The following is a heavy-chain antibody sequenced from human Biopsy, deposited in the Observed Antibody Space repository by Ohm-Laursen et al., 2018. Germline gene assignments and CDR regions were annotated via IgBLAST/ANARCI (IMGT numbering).Heavy chain of an antibody. CDR1: GGSFNGYF. Sequence: SQTLSLTCAVYGGSFNGYFWSWIRQPPGKGLEWIGDITQSGSTNYSPSLKSRVTISVDTAKKQFSLSQRFVTAADTAVYYCARVPLPGIGAAYQGRFLYGMDVWGQGTTVSVSS. V-gene: IGHV4-34*01. D-gene: IGHD6-13*01. J-gene: IGHJ6*02. CDR2: ITQSGST. CDR3: ARVPLPGIGAAYQGRFLYGMDV.